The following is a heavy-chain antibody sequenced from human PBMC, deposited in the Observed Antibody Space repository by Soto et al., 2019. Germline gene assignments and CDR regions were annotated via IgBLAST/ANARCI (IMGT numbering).Heavy chain of an antibody. D-gene: IGHD2-21*01. CDR3: VRHVGDKLWYFDY. Sequence: SETLSLTCTVSGDSIRSGSYHWGWIRQPPGKGLEWIASIYYSGATYYNPSLKSRVTISVDMSRNQFSVKVNSVTAADTAPYYCVRHVGDKLWYFDYWGQGTLVTVSS. CDR2: IYYSGAT. V-gene: IGHV4-39*01. CDR1: GDSIRSGSYH. J-gene: IGHJ4*02.